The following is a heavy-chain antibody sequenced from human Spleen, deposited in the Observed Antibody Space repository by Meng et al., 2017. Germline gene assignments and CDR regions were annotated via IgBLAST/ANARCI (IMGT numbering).Heavy chain of an antibody. D-gene: IGHD4-11*01. CDR1: GGSVSDYY. Sequence: QLEFKELGPGWLKPSETLSLACVVSGGSVSDYYWSWVRQPPGKGLEWIGEIYHSGSTNYNPSLESRATISVDTYQNNLSLKLSSVTAADSAVYYCARGPTTMAYDFDYWGQGTLVTVSS. CDR3: ARGPTTMAYDFDY. V-gene: IGHV4-34*01. J-gene: IGHJ4*02. CDR2: IYHSGST.